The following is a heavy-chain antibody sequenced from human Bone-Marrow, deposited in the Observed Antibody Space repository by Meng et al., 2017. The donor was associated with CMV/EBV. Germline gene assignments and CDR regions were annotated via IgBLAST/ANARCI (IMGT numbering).Heavy chain of an antibody. V-gene: IGHV3-72*01. CDR1: GFTFSDHY. D-gene: IGHD1-26*01. CDR3: ARVSGAFQRSFDY. CDR2: TRDKANSYTT. Sequence: GGSLRLSCAAFGFTFSDHYIDWVRRAPGKGLEWVGRTRDKANSYTTEYAASVKGRFIISRDDSRDSVFLQMNSPKTEDTAVYYCARVSGAFQRSFDYWGQGTLVTVSS. J-gene: IGHJ4*02.